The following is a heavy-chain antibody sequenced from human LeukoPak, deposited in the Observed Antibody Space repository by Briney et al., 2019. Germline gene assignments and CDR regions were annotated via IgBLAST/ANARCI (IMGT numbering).Heavy chain of an antibody. CDR3: ARSLGNGYGYDNWFDP. CDR1: GGSFSGYY. V-gene: IGHV4-34*01. D-gene: IGHD5-18*01. CDR2: INHSGST. J-gene: IGHJ5*02. Sequence: SETLSLTCAVYGGSFSGYYWSWIRQPPGKGLEWIGEINHSGSTNYNPSLKSRVTISVDTSKNQFSLKLSSVTAADTAVYYCARSLGNGYGYDNWFDPWGQGTLVTVSS.